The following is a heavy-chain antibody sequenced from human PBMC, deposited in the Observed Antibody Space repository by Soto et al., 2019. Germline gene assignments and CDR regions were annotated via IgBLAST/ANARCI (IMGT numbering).Heavy chain of an antibody. J-gene: IGHJ4*02. V-gene: IGHV1-46*01. CDR3: ARVRRWLQRLDY. D-gene: IGHD5-12*01. Sequence: GQGLEWMGIINPSGGSTSYAQKFQGRVTMTRDTSTSTVYMELSSLRSEDTAVYYCARVRRWLQRLDYWGQGTLVTVSS. CDR2: INPSGGST.